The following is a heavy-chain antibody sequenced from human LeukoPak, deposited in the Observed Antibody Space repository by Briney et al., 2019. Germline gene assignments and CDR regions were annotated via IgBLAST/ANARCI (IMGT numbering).Heavy chain of an antibody. Sequence: GGSLRLSCAASGFTFSSYSMNWVRQAPGKGLEWVSSISSSSSYIYYADSVKGRFTISRDNAKNSLYLQMNSLRAEDTAVYYCARAGRRYNWNYNNWFDPWGQGTLVTVSS. J-gene: IGHJ5*02. CDR1: GFTFSSYS. D-gene: IGHD1-7*01. V-gene: IGHV3-21*01. CDR3: ARAGRRYNWNYNNWFDP. CDR2: ISSSSSYI.